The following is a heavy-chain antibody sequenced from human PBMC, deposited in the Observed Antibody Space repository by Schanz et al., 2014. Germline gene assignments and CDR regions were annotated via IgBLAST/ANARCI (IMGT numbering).Heavy chain of an antibody. D-gene: IGHD3-9*01. J-gene: IGHJ4*02. CDR3: AKHVRSLTGNDY. CDR1: GFTVRTFA. V-gene: IGHV3-23*01. Sequence: EVLLLESGGRVERPGGSLRLSCAASGFTVRTFAMDWVRQAAGKGLEWVSGIGGSGDSTHYADSVKGRFIISRDNSKNTLYLQVNSLRAEDTAVYYCAKHVRSLTGNDYWGQGTLVTVSS. CDR2: IGGSGDST.